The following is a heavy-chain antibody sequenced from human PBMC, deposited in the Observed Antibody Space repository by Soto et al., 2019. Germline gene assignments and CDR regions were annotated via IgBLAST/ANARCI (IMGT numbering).Heavy chain of an antibody. CDR1: EYTFTSYA. Sequence: ASVKVSCKASEYTFTSYAMHWVRQAPGQRLEWMGWINAGNGNTKYSQKFQGRVTITRDTSASTAYMELSSLRSEDTAVYYCARDRGVIAAAGQRRNYNWFDPWGQGTLVTVSS. CDR2: INAGNGNT. D-gene: IGHD6-13*01. V-gene: IGHV1-3*01. J-gene: IGHJ5*02. CDR3: ARDRGVIAAAGQRRNYNWFDP.